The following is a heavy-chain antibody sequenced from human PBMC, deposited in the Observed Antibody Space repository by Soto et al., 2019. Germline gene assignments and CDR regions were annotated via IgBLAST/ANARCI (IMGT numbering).Heavy chain of an antibody. J-gene: IGHJ4*02. CDR3: ARGGRAVAGSSVFV. CDR1: GYTFTSYG. V-gene: IGHV1-18*01. Sequence: GASVKVSCKASGYTFTSYGISWVRQAPGQGLEWMGWISAYNGNTNYAQKLQGRVTMTTDTSTSTVYMELSSLRSEDTAVYYCARGGRAVAGSSVFVWGQGTLVTVSS. D-gene: IGHD6-19*01. CDR2: ISAYNGNT.